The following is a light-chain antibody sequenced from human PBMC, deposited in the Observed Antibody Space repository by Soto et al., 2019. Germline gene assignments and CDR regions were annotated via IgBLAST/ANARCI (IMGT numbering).Light chain of an antibody. CDR3: SSYAGSNPFMV. CDR1: SSDFGGYNY. J-gene: IGLJ1*01. V-gene: IGLV2-8*01. Sequence: QSALTQPPSASGSPGQSVTISCTGTSSDFGGYNYVSWYQQHPGKAPKLMIYEVSKRPSGVPDRFSGSKSGNTASLTVSGLQAEDEADYYCSSYAGSNPFMVFGTGTKVTVL. CDR2: EVS.